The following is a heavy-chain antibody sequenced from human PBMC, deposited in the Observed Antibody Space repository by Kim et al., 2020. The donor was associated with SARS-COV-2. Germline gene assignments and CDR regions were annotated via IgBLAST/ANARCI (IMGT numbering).Heavy chain of an antibody. CDR3: ARRLSYDFWSGPLGDINYGIDV. V-gene: IGHV3-74*01. J-gene: IGHJ6*02. CDR2: INSDGSST. Sequence: GGSLRLSCAASGFTFSSYWMHWVRQAPGKGLVWVSRINSDGSSTNYADSVKGRFTISRDNAKNTLYLQMNSLRAEDTAVYYCARRLSYDFWSGPLGDINYGIDVWGQGKTVTVSS. D-gene: IGHD3-3*01. CDR1: GFTFSSYW.